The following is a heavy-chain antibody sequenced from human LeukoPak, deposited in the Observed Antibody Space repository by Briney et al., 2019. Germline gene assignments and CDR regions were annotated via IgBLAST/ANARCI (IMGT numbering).Heavy chain of an antibody. J-gene: IGHJ6*03. D-gene: IGHD1-26*01. V-gene: IGHV4-59*10. CDR2: IYTSGST. Sequence: SETLSLTCAVYGGSFSAYYWSWIRQLPGKGLEWIGRIYTSGSTNYNPSLKSRVTMSVDTSKNQFSLKLSSVTAADTAVYYCARGVGATPYYYYYMDVWGKGTTVTISS. CDR3: ARGVGATPYYYYYMDV. CDR1: GGSFSAYY.